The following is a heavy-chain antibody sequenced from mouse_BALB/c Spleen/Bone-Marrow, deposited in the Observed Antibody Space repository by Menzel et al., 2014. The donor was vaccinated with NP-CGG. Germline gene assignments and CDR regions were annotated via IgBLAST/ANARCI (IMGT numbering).Heavy chain of an antibody. V-gene: IGHV14-3*02. Sequence: VHVKQSGAELVKPGASVKLSCTASGFNIKDTYMHWVKQRPEQGLERIGRIDPANGNTKYDPKFQDKATITADTSSNTAYLQLSSLTSEDTAVYYCANYYYGYYFDYWGQGTTLTVSS. CDR2: IDPANGNT. CDR3: ANYYYGYYFDY. J-gene: IGHJ2*01. D-gene: IGHD1-1*01. CDR1: GFNIKDTY.